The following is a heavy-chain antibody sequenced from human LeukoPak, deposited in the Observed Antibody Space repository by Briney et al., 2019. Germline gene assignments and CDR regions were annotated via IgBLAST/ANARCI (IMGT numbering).Heavy chain of an antibody. Sequence: GGSLRLSCAASGFTFSSYAMSWVRQAPGKGLEWVSAISGSGGSTYYADSVKGRFTISRDNSKNTLYLQMNSLRAEDTAVYYCAKDVYPYDSLGWFDPWGQGTLVTVSS. CDR1: GFTFSSYA. J-gene: IGHJ5*02. CDR2: ISGSGGST. V-gene: IGHV3-23*01. CDR3: AKDVYPYDSLGWFDP. D-gene: IGHD3-3*01.